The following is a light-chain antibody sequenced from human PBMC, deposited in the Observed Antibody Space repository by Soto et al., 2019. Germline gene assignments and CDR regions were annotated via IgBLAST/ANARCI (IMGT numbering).Light chain of an antibody. CDR1: QSVSSS. Sequence: EIGMTQSPATLSVSPGERVTLSCRASQSVSSSLAWYQQKPGQAPRLLIHGASTRAIGIPARFSGSGSETEFTLTISSLQSEDFAVYYCQQYNNWWTFGQGTKVEIK. J-gene: IGKJ1*01. CDR3: QQYNNWWT. CDR2: GAS. V-gene: IGKV3-15*01.